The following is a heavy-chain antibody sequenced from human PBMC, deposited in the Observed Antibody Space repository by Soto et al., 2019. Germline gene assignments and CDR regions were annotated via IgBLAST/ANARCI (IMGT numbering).Heavy chain of an antibody. J-gene: IGHJ6*03. D-gene: IGHD3-10*01. CDR1: GFTFSSYA. V-gene: IGHV3-23*01. CDR3: AKGDYYYGSDAAPYYYMDV. Sequence: PGGSLRLSCAAAGFTFSSYAMSWVRQAPGKGLEWVSAISGSGGSTYYADSVKGRFTISRDNSKNTLYLQMNSLRAEDTAVYYCAKGDYYYGSDAAPYYYMDVWGKGTTDTVSS. CDR2: ISGSGGST.